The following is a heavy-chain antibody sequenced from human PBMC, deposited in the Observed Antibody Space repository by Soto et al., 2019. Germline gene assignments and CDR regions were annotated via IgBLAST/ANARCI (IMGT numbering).Heavy chain of an antibody. CDR1: DYSFSSYA. Sequence: QIQLVQSGAEVKKPGASVKVSCKASDYSFSSYAISWVRQAPGQGLEWMGWINPYNENTNYAQKFKGRISMTTDTSTSTAYMELRSRRFDDTATDYSVRDEGTPPGVGFDSWGQGTLVTVSS. J-gene: IGHJ4*02. CDR2: INPYNENT. D-gene: IGHD3-3*01. CDR3: VRDEGTPPGVGFDS. V-gene: IGHV1-18*01.